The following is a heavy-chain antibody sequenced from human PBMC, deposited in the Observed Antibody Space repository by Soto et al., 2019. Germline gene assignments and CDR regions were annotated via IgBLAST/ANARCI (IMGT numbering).Heavy chain of an antibody. J-gene: IGHJ2*01. D-gene: IGHD3-22*01. Sequence: QAQLVQSGTEVKKPGASVKVSCQASGYTFTNYDIFWMRQATGEGLEWMGWMNPYSNNAGYAEKIQGRVTMTRDTSTSTTYMELSGLTSEDTAVYYCARGASYYYDKHGDYRNWYFDLWGRGTLVRVSS. CDR3: ARGASYYYDKHGDYRNWYFDL. CDR2: MNPYSNNA. CDR1: GYTFTNYD. V-gene: IGHV1-8*01.